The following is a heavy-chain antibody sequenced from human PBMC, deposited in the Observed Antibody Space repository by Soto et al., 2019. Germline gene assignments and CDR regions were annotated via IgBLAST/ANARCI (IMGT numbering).Heavy chain of an antibody. CDR3: ARDYVTGEGSYYYYGMDV. D-gene: IGHD3-10*01. Sequence: PGGSLRLSCAASGFTFDDYAMHWVRQAPGKGLEWVSGISWNSGSTIYYADSVKGRFTISRDNAKNSLYLQMNSLRAEDTAVYYCARDYVTGEGSYYYYGMDVWGQGTTVTVSS. J-gene: IGHJ6*02. CDR1: GFTFDDYA. V-gene: IGHV3-9*01. CDR2: ISWNSGSTI.